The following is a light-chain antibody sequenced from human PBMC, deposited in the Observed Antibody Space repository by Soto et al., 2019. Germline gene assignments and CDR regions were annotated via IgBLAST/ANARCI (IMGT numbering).Light chain of an antibody. CDR1: SSDVGAYNL. CDR2: EVS. V-gene: IGLV2-14*01. CDR3: ASLTTTSFV. Sequence: QSVLTQPASVSGSPGQSITISCTGTSSDVGAYNLVSWYQHHPAKAPKLMISEVSNRPSGVSDRFSGSKSGNTASLTISGLQAEDEPDYYCASLTTTSFVFGTGTKVPVL. J-gene: IGLJ1*01.